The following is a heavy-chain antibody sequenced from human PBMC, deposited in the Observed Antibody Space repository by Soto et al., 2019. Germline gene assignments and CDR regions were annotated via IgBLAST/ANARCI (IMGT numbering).Heavy chain of an antibody. Sequence: LETLSLTCDVSGSSISSSNWWSWVRQSPGKGLEWIGEIYHSGSTNYNPSLKRRVTISVDKSKNQFSLKLSSVTAADTAVYSCAKTLECSGGSCPGNFDYWGQGTLVTV. D-gene: IGHD2-15*01. CDR1: GSSISSSNW. J-gene: IGHJ4*02. V-gene: IGHV4-4*02. CDR2: IYHSGST. CDR3: AKTLECSGGSCPGNFDY.